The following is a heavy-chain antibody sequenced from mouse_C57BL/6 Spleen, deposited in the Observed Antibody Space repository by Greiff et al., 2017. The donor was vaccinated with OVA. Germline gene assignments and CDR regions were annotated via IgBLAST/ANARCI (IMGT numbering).Heavy chain of an antibody. CDR1: GYAFSSYW. CDR3: ARREYYAMDY. CDR2: IYPGDGDT. Sequence: VHLVESGAELVKPGASVKISCKASGYAFSSYWMNWVKQRPGKGLEWIGQIYPGDGDTNYNGKFKGKATLTADKSSSTAYMQLSSLTSEDSAVYFCARREYYAMDYWGQGTSVTVSS. V-gene: IGHV1-80*01. J-gene: IGHJ4*01.